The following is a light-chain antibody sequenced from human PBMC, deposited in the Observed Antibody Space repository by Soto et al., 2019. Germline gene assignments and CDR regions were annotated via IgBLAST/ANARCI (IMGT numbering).Light chain of an antibody. Sequence: EIVLTQSPVTLSLSPGETATLSCRASQSVGTYLAWYQLKSGQAPRLLISEASKRATGIPARFSGRGSGTDFTLTISSLEPEDFALYYWQQGSNWPPLTFGGGTKGEIK. V-gene: IGKV3-11*01. CDR1: QSVGTY. J-gene: IGKJ4*01. CDR3: QQGSNWPPLT. CDR2: EAS.